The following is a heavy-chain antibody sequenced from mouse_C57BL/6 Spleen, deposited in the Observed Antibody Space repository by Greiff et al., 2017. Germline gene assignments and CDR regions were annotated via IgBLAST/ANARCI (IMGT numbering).Heavy chain of an antibody. CDR1: GYTFTSYT. CDR3: ARALGGYFDV. Sequence: VKLQQSGAELARPGASVKMSCKASGYTFTSYTMHWVKQRPGQGLEWIGYINPSSGYTKYNQKFKDKATLTADKSSSTAYMQLGSLTSEDSAVYYCARALGGYFDVWGTGTTVTVSS. V-gene: IGHV1-4*01. J-gene: IGHJ1*03. CDR2: INPSSGYT. D-gene: IGHD4-1*01.